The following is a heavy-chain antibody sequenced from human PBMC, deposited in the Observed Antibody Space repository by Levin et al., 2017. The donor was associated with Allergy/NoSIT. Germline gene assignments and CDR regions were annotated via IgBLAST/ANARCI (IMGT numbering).Heavy chain of an antibody. V-gene: IGHV4-59*01. CDR1: GASISNNY. CDR3: AREYSAYDYAFDI. CDR2: IYYSGST. Sequence: SSETLSLTCTASGASISNNYWSWIRQPPGKGLEWIGYIYYSGSTNYNPSLKSRVTISIDMSKNQFSLKLSSVTAADTAVYYCAREYSAYDYAFDIWGQGTMVTVSS. J-gene: IGHJ3*02. D-gene: IGHD5-12*01.